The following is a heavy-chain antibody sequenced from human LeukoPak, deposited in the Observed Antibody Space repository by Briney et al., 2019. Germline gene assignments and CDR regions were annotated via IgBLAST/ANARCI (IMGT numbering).Heavy chain of an antibody. CDR2: TIPIFATP. D-gene: IGHD5-12*01. V-gene: IGHV1-69*01. CDR3: GQTNGRYSGYDPTPYYYFMDV. Sequence: SAKVSCKAPGGTPSNYTNRWVRHAPEQGLEWLGQTIPIFATPNYTQKLQGRDTLTADESTSTHYMELSSLRSEDTAVYYCGQTNGRYSGYDPTPYYYFMDVWGKGTTVTVSS. CDR1: GGTPSNYT. J-gene: IGHJ6*03.